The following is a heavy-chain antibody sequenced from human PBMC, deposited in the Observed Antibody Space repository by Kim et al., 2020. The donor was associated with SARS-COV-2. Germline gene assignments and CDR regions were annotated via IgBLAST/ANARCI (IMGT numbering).Heavy chain of an antibody. CDR2: GSEK. Sequence: GSEKFYVDFVKGRFTISRDNAKSSVYLQMNSLRAKDTAVYFCARGTNFDFWGQGTLVTVSS. CDR3: ARGTNFDF. J-gene: IGHJ4*02. V-gene: IGHV3-7*01.